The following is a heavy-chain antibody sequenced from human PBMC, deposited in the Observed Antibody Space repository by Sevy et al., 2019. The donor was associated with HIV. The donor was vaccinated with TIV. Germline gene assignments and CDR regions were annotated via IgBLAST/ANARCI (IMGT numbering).Heavy chain of an antibody. J-gene: IGHJ6*03. Sequence: SETLSLTCAVSGYSISSGYYWGWIQQPPGKGLEWIGSIYYSGSTYYNPSLKSRVTISVDTSKNQFSLKLSSVTAADTAVYYCARDLGSGWPDYYYYYMDVWGKGTTVTVSS. D-gene: IGHD6-19*01. CDR3: ARDLGSGWPDYYYYYMDV. V-gene: IGHV4-38-2*01. CDR2: IYYSGST. CDR1: GYSISSGYY.